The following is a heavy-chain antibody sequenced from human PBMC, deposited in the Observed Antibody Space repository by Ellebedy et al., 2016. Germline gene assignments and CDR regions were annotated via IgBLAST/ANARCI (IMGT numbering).Heavy chain of an antibody. V-gene: IGHV4-4*02. CDR2: VYQDSRT. CDR3: ATWALYDTSDSAY. J-gene: IGHJ4*02. CDR1: NGSISSTNW. Sequence: SETLSLXXAVSNGSISSTNWWAWVRQPPGKGLEWIGEVYQDSRTNYKPPLTSRVTISLDNSKNEFYLSLRSVTAADTAVYYCATWALYDTSDSAYWGQGTLVTVSS. D-gene: IGHD3-22*01.